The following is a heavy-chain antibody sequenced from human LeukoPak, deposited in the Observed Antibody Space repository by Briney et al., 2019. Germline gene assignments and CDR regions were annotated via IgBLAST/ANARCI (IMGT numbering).Heavy chain of an antibody. Sequence: GGSLRLSCAASGFTVSLYGMHGVRQAPGKGLVGVTVMSHDGSNKYYADSLKDRFTIFREDSKNPLYLQMNSLRAEDTDVYYCAKESGVYCSGGSCYLDRRGQGSLVGVSS. CDR1: GFTVSLYG. V-gene: IGHV3-30*18. CDR3: AKESGVYCSGGSCYLDR. D-gene: IGHD2-15*01. J-gene: IGHJ4*02. CDR2: MSHDGSNK.